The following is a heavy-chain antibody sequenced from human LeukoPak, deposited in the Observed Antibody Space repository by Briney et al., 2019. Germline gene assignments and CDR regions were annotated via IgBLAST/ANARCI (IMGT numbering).Heavy chain of an antibody. CDR2: IYYTGKT. CDR3: ARSQNYYGSGDY. J-gene: IGHJ4*02. D-gene: IGHD3-10*01. Sequence: PSETLSLTCTVSGGSISSDYWSWIRQPPGKALEWIGYIYYTGKTYYNPSLEGRVTILVDTSRNHFSVKLSSVTAADTAVYYCARSQNYYGSGDYWSQGTLVTVSS. V-gene: IGHV4-59*01. CDR1: GGSISSDY.